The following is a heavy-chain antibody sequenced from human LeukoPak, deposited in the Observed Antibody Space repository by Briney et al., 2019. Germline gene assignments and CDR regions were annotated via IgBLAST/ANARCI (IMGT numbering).Heavy chain of an antibody. V-gene: IGHV1-18*04. Sequence: ASVTLSCKASGYTFTSYGISWVRQAPGPGLEWMGWTSAYNGNTNYAQKLQGRVTMTTDTSTSTAYMELRSLRSDDAAVYYCATSYGSGSYYTQSYYYYGMDVWGKGTTVTVSS. CDR1: GYTFTSYG. CDR3: ATSYGSGSYYTQSYYYYGMDV. CDR2: TSAYNGNT. J-gene: IGHJ6*04. D-gene: IGHD3-10*01.